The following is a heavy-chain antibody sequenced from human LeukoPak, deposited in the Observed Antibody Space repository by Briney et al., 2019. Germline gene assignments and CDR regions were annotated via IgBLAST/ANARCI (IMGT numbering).Heavy chain of an antibody. Sequence: PGRSRTLAWPVSGITLSNNGMSWVRQAPRKWMEWDACLSGSVGGTNYAHSVQGRFTIYTDNPKNTLYLQMNSLRAEDKAVYFCEKRGVVIRVFLVGFHKEAYYFDSWGQGALVTVSS. D-gene: IGHD3-10*01. CDR1: GITLSNNG. V-gene: IGHV3-23*01. CDR2: LSGSVGGT. J-gene: IGHJ4*02. CDR3: EKRGVVIRVFLVGFHKEAYYFDS.